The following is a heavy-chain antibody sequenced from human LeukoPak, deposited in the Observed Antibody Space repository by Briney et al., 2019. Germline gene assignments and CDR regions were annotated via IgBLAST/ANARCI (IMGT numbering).Heavy chain of an antibody. D-gene: IGHD2-21*01. CDR1: GGSISGHY. CDR2: VYYSGET. CDR3: ARLQGDSAAIFDY. V-gene: IGHV4-59*11. Sequence: SETLSLTCTVSGGSISGHYWSWVRQPPAKGLEWVGYVYYSGETNYNPSLKSRVPISVDTSKNQFSLKLTSVTAADTAVYYCARLQGDSAAIFDYWGQGVLGSVSS. J-gene: IGHJ4*02.